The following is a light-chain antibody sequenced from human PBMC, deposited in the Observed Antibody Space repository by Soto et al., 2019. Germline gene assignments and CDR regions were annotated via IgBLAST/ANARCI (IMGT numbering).Light chain of an antibody. CDR3: QQYHNAPVT. CDR1: QTIYSW. Sequence: DIQMTQSPSTLSASVGDRVTITCRASQTIYSWLAWYQQKPGKAPNLLIYKASTLENGLPSRFSGSGSGTDFTLTISSLQPDDCATYYCQQYHNAPVTFGGGTKVEIK. J-gene: IGKJ4*01. V-gene: IGKV1-5*03. CDR2: KAS.